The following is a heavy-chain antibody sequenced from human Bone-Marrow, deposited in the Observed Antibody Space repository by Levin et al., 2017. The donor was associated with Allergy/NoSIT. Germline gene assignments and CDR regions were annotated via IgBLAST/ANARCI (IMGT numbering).Heavy chain of an antibody. V-gene: IGHV3-15*01. CDR1: GFTFSGAW. Sequence: GGSLRLSCTASGFTFSGAWMGWVRQAPGKGLEWVGRIKTKTGGGTTDYGAPVKGRFTISRDDSTNTLYLQMNSLKTEDTAVYYCATQLSTHDWGQGTLVTVSS. CDR3: ATQLSTHD. CDR2: IKTKTGGGTT. D-gene: IGHD1-1*01. J-gene: IGHJ4*02.